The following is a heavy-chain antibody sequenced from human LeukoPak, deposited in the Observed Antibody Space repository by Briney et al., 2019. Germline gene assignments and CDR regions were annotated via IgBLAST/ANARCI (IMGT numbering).Heavy chain of an antibody. CDR1: GGTFSSYA. V-gene: IGHV1-8*02. J-gene: IGHJ4*02. D-gene: IGHD2-15*01. Sequence: ASVKVSCKASGGTFSSYAISWVRQATGQGLEWMGWMNPNSGNTGYAQKFQGRVTMTRNTSISTAYMELSSLRSEDTAVYYCARGYCSGGSCPFDYWGQGTLVTVSS. CDR3: ARGYCSGGSCPFDY. CDR2: MNPNSGNT.